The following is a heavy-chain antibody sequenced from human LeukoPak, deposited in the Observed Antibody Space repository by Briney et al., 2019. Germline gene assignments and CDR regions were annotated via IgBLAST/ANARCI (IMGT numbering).Heavy chain of an antibody. Sequence: SSETLSLTCTVSGGSISSYYWSWIRQPAGKGLEWIGRIYSSGSTNYNPSLKSRVTMSVDTSKNQFSLKLSSVTAADTAVYYCARVSVAGTYDYWGQGTLVTVSS. V-gene: IGHV4-4*07. D-gene: IGHD6-19*01. CDR1: GGSISSYY. J-gene: IGHJ4*02. CDR3: ARVSVAGTYDY. CDR2: IYSSGST.